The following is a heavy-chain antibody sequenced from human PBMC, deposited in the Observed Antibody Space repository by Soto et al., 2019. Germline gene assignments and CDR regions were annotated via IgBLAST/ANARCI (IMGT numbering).Heavy chain of an antibody. CDR2: ISGSGNSP. J-gene: IGHJ4*02. CDR3: AKEGYYDTSGYFPFDY. D-gene: IGHD3-22*01. V-gene: IGHV3-23*01. Sequence: GGSLRLSCAASGFTFSSYAMSWVRQAPGKGLEWVSAISGSGNSPYYADSVKGRFTISRDNSKNTLYLQMNSLRAEDTAIYYCAKEGYYDTSGYFPFDYWGQGTLVTVSS. CDR1: GFTFSSYA.